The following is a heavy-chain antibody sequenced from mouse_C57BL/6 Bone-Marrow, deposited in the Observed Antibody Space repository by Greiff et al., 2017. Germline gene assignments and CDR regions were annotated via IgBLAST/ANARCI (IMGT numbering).Heavy chain of an antibody. CDR3: ARGPYGSSPAWFAY. D-gene: IGHD1-1*01. V-gene: IGHV1-55*01. CDR2: IYPGSGST. Sequence: QVQLKQPGAELVKPGASVKMSCKASGYTFTSYWITWVKQRPGQGLEWIGDIYPGSGSTNYNEKFKSKATLTVDTSSSTAYMQLSSLTSEDSAVYYCARGPYGSSPAWFAYWGQGTLVTVSA. CDR1: GYTFTSYW. J-gene: IGHJ3*01.